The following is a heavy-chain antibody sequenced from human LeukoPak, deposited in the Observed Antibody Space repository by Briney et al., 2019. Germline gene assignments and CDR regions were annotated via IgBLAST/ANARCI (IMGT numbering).Heavy chain of an antibody. V-gene: IGHV3-21*01. CDR2: ISSSSSYI. J-gene: IGHJ4*02. Sequence: GGSLRLSYAASGFTFSSYSMNWVRQAPGKGLEWVSSISSSSSYIYYADSVKGRFTISRDNAKNSLYLQMNSLRAEDTAVYYCARTLLRYDILTGYYTFDYWGQGTLVTVSS. D-gene: IGHD3-9*01. CDR1: GFTFSSYS. CDR3: ARTLLRYDILTGYYTFDY.